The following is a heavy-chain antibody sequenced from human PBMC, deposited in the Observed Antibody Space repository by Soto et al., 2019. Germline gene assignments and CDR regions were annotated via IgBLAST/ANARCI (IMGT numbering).Heavy chain of an antibody. CDR3: AAQRILSVLLWFGELAH. D-gene: IGHD3-10*01. CDR2: FDPEDGET. J-gene: IGHJ4*02. V-gene: IGHV1-24*01. Sequence: ASVKVSCKVSGYTLTELSMHWVRQAPGKGLEWMGGFDPEDGETIYAQKFQGRVTMTEDTSTDTAYMELSSLRSEDTAVYYCAAQRILSVLLWFGELAHWGQGTLVTVSS. CDR1: GYTLTELS.